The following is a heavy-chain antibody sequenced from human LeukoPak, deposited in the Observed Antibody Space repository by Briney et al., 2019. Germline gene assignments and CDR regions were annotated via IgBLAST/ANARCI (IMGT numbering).Heavy chain of an antibody. V-gene: IGHV3-21*01. CDR3: ARDRDGYNLSYFDY. Sequence: GGSLRLSCAASGFTFSSYSMNWVRQAPGKGLEWVSSISSSSSYIYYADSVKGRFTLSRDNAKNSLYLQVNSLRAEDTAVYYCARDRDGYNLSYFDYWGQGTLVTVSS. J-gene: IGHJ4*02. CDR1: GFTFSSYS. CDR2: ISSSSSYI. D-gene: IGHD5-24*01.